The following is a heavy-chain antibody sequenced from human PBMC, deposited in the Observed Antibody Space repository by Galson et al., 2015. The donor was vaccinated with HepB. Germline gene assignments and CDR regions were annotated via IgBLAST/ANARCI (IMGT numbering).Heavy chain of an antibody. CDR2: INPDSGGT. D-gene: IGHD6-13*01. CDR3: AFYGPWYSSSWYDYSYMDV. J-gene: IGHJ6*03. V-gene: IGHV1-2*06. Sequence: SVKVSCKASGYSFTGYYMHWVRQAPGQGLEWMGRINPDSGGTNYAQKFQGRVTMSRDTSISTAYMELSRLRSDDTAVYYCAFYGPWYSSSWYDYSYMDVWGRGTTVTVSS. CDR1: GYSFTGYY.